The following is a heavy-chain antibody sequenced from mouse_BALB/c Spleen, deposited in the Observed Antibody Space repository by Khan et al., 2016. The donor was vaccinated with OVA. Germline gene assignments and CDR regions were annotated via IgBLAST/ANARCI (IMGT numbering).Heavy chain of an antibody. Sequence: IQLVQSGPELVKPGASVKISCKASGYSFTGYFMNWVMPSHGKSLEWIGRINPHIGETFYNQKFKGKAILTVDESSSTVHMELRSLASEDSAVYYCARKNGSDFDYWGQGTTLTVSS. CDR2: INPHIGET. CDR3: ARKNGSDFDY. J-gene: IGHJ2*01. CDR1: GYSFTGYF. V-gene: IGHV1-20*02. D-gene: IGHD1-1*01.